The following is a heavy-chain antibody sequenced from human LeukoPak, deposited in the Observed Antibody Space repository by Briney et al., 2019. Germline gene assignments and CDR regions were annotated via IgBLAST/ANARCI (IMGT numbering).Heavy chain of an antibody. J-gene: IGHJ4*02. CDR3: ARGYSSSWYLD. CDR1: GFNFSSYS. D-gene: IGHD6-13*01. V-gene: IGHV3-21*01. Sequence: GGSLRLSCAGSGFNFSSYSMSWVRQAPWKGLEFVSSISSSSSFIYYADSVKGRFTISRDNAKKSLSLQMNSLRADDTAVYYCARGYSSSWYLDWGQGTLVIVSS. CDR2: ISSSSSFI.